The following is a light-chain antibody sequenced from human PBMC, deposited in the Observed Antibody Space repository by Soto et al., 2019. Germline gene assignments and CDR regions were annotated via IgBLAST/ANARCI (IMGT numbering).Light chain of an antibody. CDR3: HRRSKWPPT. V-gene: IGKV3-11*01. J-gene: IGKJ4*01. CDR2: AAS. CDR1: QSISTF. Sequence: EIMLTQSPGTLSLSPGERASLSCRASQSISTFLAWYQQKPGQAPRLLIYAASNRATGIPARFSGSGSGTDFTLTISSLEPEDFAVYYCHRRSKWPPTFGGGTKVDIK.